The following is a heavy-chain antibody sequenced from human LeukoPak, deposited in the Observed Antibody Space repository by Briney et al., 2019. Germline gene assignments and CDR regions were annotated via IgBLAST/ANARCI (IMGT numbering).Heavy chain of an antibody. CDR2: MNPNSGNT. Sequence: ASVKVSCKASGYTFTCYDINWVRQATGQGLEWMGWMNPNSGNTGYAQKFQGRVTMTRNTSISTAYMELSSLRSEDTAVYYCVRRMVRGNWFDPWGQGTLVTVSP. CDR3: VRRMVRGNWFDP. J-gene: IGHJ5*02. D-gene: IGHD3-10*01. V-gene: IGHV1-8*01. CDR1: GYTFTCYD.